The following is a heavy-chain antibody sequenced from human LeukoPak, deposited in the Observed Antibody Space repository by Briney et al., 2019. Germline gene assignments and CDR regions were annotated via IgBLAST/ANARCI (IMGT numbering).Heavy chain of an antibody. D-gene: IGHD6-13*01. Sequence: SETLSLTCTVSGGSISSYYWSWIRQPAGKGLEWIGRIFASESTNYNPSLKSRVTMSVDTSKNQFSLKQSSVTAADTAVYYCARTTAAATFDYWGQGTLVTVSS. CDR2: IFASEST. CDR1: GGSISSYY. V-gene: IGHV4-4*07. CDR3: ARTTAAATFDY. J-gene: IGHJ4*02.